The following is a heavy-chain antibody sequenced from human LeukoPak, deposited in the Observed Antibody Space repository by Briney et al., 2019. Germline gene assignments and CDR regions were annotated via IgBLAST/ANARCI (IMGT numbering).Heavy chain of an antibody. J-gene: IGHJ4*02. V-gene: IGHV4-4*01. Sequence: TSGTLSLTCAVSGASININKWWSWVRQPPGKGLEWIGYIYYSGSTNYNPSLKSRVTISVDTSKNQFSLKLSSVTAADTAVYCCARSTYYYDSSGYYYFDYWGQGTLVTVSS. CDR2: IYYSGST. D-gene: IGHD3-22*01. CDR1: GASININKW. CDR3: ARSTYYYDSSGYYYFDY.